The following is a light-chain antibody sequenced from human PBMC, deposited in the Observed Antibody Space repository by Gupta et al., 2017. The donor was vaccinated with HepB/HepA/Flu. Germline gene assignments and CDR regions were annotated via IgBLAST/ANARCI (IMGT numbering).Light chain of an antibody. CDR2: RDN. V-gene: IGLV3-9*01. Sequence: SYELTQPLSVSVALGQTARIPCGGNNIGSKNVHWYQQRPGQAPVLVIYRDNNRPSGIPARFSGSNSGNTATLTISRAQVGDEADYDCQVWDDIYVVFGGGTRLTVL. CDR1: NIGSKN. CDR3: QVWDDIYVV. J-gene: IGLJ2*01.